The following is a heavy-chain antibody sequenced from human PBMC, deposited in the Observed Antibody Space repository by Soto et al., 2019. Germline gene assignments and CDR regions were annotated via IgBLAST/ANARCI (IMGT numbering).Heavy chain of an antibody. J-gene: IGHJ5*02. V-gene: IGHV1-18*01. CDR2: ISGYNGDT. CDR3: ARAKSYCRGGSCYWNWFDP. Sequence: QVQLVQSGGEVKKPGASVKVSCKASGYTFISHAITWVRQAPGQGLEWMGWISGYNGDTNYAQDLQGRVTMTTDTSTSTAYMEMRSLRSDDTAVYYCARAKSYCRGGSCYWNWFDPGGDGTLVTVSS. CDR1: GYTFISHA. D-gene: IGHD2-15*01.